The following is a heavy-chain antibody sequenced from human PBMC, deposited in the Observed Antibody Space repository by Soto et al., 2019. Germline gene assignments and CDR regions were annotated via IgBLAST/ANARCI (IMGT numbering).Heavy chain of an antibody. CDR3: TREQSDDNYFDP. V-gene: IGHV4-39*02. CDR1: GASISNTSYF. D-gene: IGHD6-19*01. J-gene: IGHJ5*02. Sequence: PSETLSLTCAVSGASISNTSYFWGWIRQPPGKGLEWVGKMFSTGSSTYNPSLKGRVTFSVDTSKNHFSLRLFSMTASDTAVYYCTREQSDDNYFDPWGQGTLVTVSS. CDR2: MFSTGSS.